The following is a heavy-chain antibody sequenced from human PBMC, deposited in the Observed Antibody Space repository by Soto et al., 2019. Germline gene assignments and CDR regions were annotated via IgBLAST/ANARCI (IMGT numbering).Heavy chain of an antibody. Sequence: DVQLVESGGGLIQPGESLRLSCAAFGLTISGKKYVAWVRQAPGKGLEWVSALYDVDGSFYADSVKGRFTTSSDSSKTTVYLQMNDLRPDSTAVYYYATWHEREHAYHVWGQGTTITVSS. CDR1: GLTISGKKY. CDR3: ATWHEREHAYHV. J-gene: IGHJ3*01. CDR2: LYDVDGS. D-gene: IGHD1-1*01. V-gene: IGHV3-53*01.